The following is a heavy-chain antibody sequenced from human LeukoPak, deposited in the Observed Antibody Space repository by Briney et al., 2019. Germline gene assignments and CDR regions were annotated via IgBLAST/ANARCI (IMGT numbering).Heavy chain of an antibody. CDR2: ISGSGGST. CDR1: GVTFSSYA. D-gene: IGHD3-22*01. V-gene: IGHV3-23*01. J-gene: IGHJ4*02. Sequence: GGSLRLSCAASGVTFSSYAMSLVRQAPGKGLEWVSAISGSGGSTYYADSVKGRFTISRDNSKNTLYLQMNSLRAEDTAVYYCANSPYYYDSSDYWGQGTLVTVSS. CDR3: ANSPYYYDSSDY.